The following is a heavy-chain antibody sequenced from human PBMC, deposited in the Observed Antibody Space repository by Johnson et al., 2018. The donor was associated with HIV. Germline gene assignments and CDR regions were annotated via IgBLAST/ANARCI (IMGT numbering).Heavy chain of an antibody. CDR3: AREWEAAFDI. J-gene: IGHJ3*02. Sequence: QVQLVESGGGVVQPGGSLRLSCAASGFNFNNYGMHWVRQAPGKGLEWVSVIYSGGSTYYADSVKGRFTISRDNSKNTLYLQMNSLRAEDTAVYYCAREWEAAFDIWGQGTMVTVSS. CDR1: GFNFNNYG. V-gene: IGHV3-NL1*01. CDR2: IYSGGST. D-gene: IGHD1-26*01.